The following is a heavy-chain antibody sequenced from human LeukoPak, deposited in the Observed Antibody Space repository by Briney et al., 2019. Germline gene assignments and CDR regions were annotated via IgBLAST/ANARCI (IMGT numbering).Heavy chain of an antibody. V-gene: IGHV3-48*02. CDR3: AKWKYSNSGIDDY. CDR1: GFTFSSYS. CDR2: IGSSSSTI. J-gene: IGHJ4*02. D-gene: IGHD6-6*01. Sequence: PGGSLRLSCAASGFTFSSYSMNWVRQAPGKGLEWVSYIGSSSSTIYYADSVKGRFTISRDNAKNSLYLQMNSLRDEDTAVYYCAKWKYSNSGIDDYWGQGTLVTVSS.